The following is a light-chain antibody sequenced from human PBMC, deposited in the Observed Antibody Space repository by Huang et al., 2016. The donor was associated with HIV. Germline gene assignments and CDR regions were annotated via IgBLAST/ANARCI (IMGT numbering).Light chain of an antibody. CDR1: QAIGTY. J-gene: IGKJ5*01. CDR2: DVS. V-gene: IGKV1-39*01. CDR3: QQSYSALIT. Sequence: IQLTQSPTSLSASVGDRVTIACRASQAIGTYVNWFQHKPGRAPKLLISDVSSLHTGIPSLFIGSGSGTEFTLTIRGLQFDDFATYFCQQSYSALITFGQGTRLEIK.